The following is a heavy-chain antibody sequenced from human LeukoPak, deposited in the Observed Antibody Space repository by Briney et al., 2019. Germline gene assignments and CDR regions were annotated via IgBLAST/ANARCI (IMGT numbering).Heavy chain of an antibody. D-gene: IGHD3-10*01. CDR2: IYHSGST. J-gene: IGHJ5*02. Sequence: SETLSLTCAVSGGSISSSNWWSWVRQPPGKGLEWIGEIYHSGSTNYNPSLKSRVTISVDKSKNQFSLKLSSVTAADTAVYYCARENLVGFGELDNWFDPWGQGTLVTVSS. V-gene: IGHV4-4*02. CDR1: GGSISSSNW. CDR3: ARENLVGFGELDNWFDP.